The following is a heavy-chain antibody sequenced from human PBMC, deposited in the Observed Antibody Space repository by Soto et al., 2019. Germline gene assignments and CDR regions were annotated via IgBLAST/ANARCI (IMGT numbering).Heavy chain of an antibody. CDR1: GFTFSSYG. Sequence: QVQLVESGGGVVQPGRSLRLSCAASGFTFSSYGMHWVRQAPGKGLEWVAVISYDGSNKYYADSVKGRFTISRDNSKNTLYLQMNSLRAEDTAVYYCAKDIYDSSGYYPLYFDYWGQGTLATVSS. CDR2: ISYDGSNK. D-gene: IGHD3-22*01. J-gene: IGHJ4*02. CDR3: AKDIYDSSGYYPLYFDY. V-gene: IGHV3-30*18.